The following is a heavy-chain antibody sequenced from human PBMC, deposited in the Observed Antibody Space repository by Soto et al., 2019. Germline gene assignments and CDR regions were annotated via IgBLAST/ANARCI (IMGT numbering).Heavy chain of an antibody. Sequence: QGLEWVSVISYDGTNKNYADSVKGRFTISRDNSKNTAYLQMSTLKTEDTAVYYCNRGQGAPIGDYYDHGMDVWGQGTTVTVS. V-gene: IGHV3-30-3*01. CDR3: NRGQGAPIGDYYDHGMDV. CDR2: ISYDGTNK. D-gene: IGHD2-2*02. J-gene: IGHJ6*02.